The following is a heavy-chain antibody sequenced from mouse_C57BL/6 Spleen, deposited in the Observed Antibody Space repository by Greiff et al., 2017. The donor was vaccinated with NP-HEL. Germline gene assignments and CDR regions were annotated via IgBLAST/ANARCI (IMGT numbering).Heavy chain of an antibody. J-gene: IGHJ2*01. CDR2: ISGGGGNT. CDR3: ARVITTVVAFDY. Sequence: DVKLVESGGGLVKPGGSLKLSCAASGFTFSSYTMSWVRQTPEKRLEWVATISGGGGNTYYPDSVKGRFTISRDNAKNTLYLQMSSLRSEDTALYYCARVITTVVAFDYWGQGTTLTVSS. CDR1: GFTFSSYT. D-gene: IGHD1-1*01. V-gene: IGHV5-9*01.